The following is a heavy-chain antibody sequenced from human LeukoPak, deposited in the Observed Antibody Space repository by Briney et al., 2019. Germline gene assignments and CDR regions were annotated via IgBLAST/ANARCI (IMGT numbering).Heavy chain of an antibody. Sequence: SEILSLTCTVSGGSINSYYWSWIRQPPGKGLECIGYIHYTGSTNYNPSLKSRVTISVDTSKNQFSLKLSSVTAADTAIYYCARGGYYGSGNDFRFDPWGQGTLVTVSS. J-gene: IGHJ5*02. D-gene: IGHD3-10*01. CDR2: IHYTGST. CDR3: ARGGYYGSGNDFRFDP. CDR1: GGSINSYY. V-gene: IGHV4-59*01.